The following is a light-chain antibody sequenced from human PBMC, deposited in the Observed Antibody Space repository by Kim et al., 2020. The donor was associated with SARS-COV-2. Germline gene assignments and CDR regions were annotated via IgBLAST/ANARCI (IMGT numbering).Light chain of an antibody. CDR3: CAQTSINTYV. CDR1: SSDVGIYNR. V-gene: IGLV2-18*02. J-gene: IGLJ1*01. Sequence: GQSVNISCTGTSSDVGIYNRVSWYQQPPGTAPKLMIYEVSNRPSGVPDRFSGSKSGNTASLTISDLQTDDEADYFCCAQTSINTYVFGTGTKVTVL. CDR2: EVS.